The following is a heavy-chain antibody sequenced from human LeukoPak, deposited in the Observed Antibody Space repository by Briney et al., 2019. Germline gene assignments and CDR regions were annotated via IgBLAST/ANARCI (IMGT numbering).Heavy chain of an antibody. CDR1: GGSISSYY. CDR2: IYTSGST. V-gene: IGHV4-4*07. D-gene: IGHD6-6*01. Sequence: SETLSLTCTVSGGSISSYYWSWIRQPAGKGLEWIGRIYTSGSTNYNPSLKSRVTMSVDTSKNQFSLKLSSVTAADTAVYYCARGVASSTNRQFDYWGQGTLVTVSS. CDR3: ARGVASSTNRQFDY. J-gene: IGHJ4*02.